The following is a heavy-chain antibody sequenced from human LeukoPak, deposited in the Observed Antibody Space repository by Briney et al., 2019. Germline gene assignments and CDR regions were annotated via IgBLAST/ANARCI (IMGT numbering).Heavy chain of an antibody. CDR3: ARAPVTSCRGAYCYPFDY. CDR1: GFTFSSYW. Sequence: GGSPRLSCAASGFTFSSYWMSWVRQAPGKGLEWVAVISYDGSNKYYADSVRGRFTISRDNSKNTLYLQMNSLRLEDAAVYFCARAPVTSCRGAYCYPFDYGGQGTQVTVSS. D-gene: IGHD2-21*01. CDR2: ISYDGSNK. V-gene: IGHV3-30*03. J-gene: IGHJ4*01.